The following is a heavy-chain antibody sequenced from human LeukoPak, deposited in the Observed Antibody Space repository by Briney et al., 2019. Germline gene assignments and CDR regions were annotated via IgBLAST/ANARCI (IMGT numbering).Heavy chain of an antibody. CDR2: INHSGST. Sequence: SETLSLTCAVYGGSFSGYYWSWIRQPPGKGLEWIGEINHSGSTNYNPSLKSRVTISVDTSKNQFSLKLSSVTAADTAVYYCARGTGRDGYNWDYWGQGTLVTVSS. V-gene: IGHV4-34*01. CDR3: ARGTGRDGYNWDY. J-gene: IGHJ4*02. CDR1: GGSFSGYY. D-gene: IGHD5-24*01.